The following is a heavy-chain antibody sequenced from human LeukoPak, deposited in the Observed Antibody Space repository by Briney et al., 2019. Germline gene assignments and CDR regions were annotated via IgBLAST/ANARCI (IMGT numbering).Heavy chain of an antibody. CDR3: ARDKYYGSGSYYDYYYYGMDA. V-gene: IGHV1-46*01. CDR2: INPSGGST. CDR1: GYTFTSYY. Sequence: ASVKVSCKASGYTFTSYYMHWVRQAPGQGLEWMGIINPSGGSTSYAQKFQGRVTMTRDTSTSTVYMELSSLRSEDTAVYYCARDKYYGSGSYYDYYYYGMDAWGKGTTVTVSS. D-gene: IGHD3-10*01. J-gene: IGHJ6*04.